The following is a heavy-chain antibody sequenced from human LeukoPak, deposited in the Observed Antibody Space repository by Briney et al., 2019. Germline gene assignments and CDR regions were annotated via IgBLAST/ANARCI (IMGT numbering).Heavy chain of an antibody. CDR3: AKAGPTYYYDSSSHFDY. CDR1: GFTFSSYA. D-gene: IGHD3-22*01. V-gene: IGHV3-23*01. J-gene: IGHJ4*02. Sequence: GGSLRLSCAASGFTFSSYATSWVRQAPGKGLEWVSAISGSGGSTYYADSVKGRFTISRDNSKNTLYLQMNSLRAEDTAVYYCAKAGPTYYYDSSSHFDYWGQGTLVTVSS. CDR2: ISGSGGST.